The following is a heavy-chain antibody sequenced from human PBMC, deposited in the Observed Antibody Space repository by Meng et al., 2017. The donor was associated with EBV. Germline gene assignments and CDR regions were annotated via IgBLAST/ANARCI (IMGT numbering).Heavy chain of an antibody. CDR2: FLPTLGAP. CDR1: GGPFRNYA. Sequence: VQSVQAAAEVKKPGSSVKVSCKTSGGPFRNYAISWVRQAPGQGLEWLGGFLPTLGAPNYAQKFHGRVSITADESTSTHYMDLSSLRSEDTAVYYCASESGRGYTPDYWGQGTLVTVSS. V-gene: IGHV1-69*01. CDR3: ASESGRGYTPDY. J-gene: IGHJ4*02. D-gene: IGHD3-10*01.